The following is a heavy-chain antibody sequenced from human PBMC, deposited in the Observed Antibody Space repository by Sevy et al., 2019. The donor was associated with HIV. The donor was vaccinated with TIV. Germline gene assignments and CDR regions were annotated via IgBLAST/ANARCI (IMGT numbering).Heavy chain of an antibody. J-gene: IGHJ4*02. CDR2: IYYSGST. V-gene: IGHV4-59*11. CDR1: GGSMNIHY. CDR3: ARVGFNWNDVDY. D-gene: IGHD1-20*01. Sequence: SETLSLTCSVSGGSMNIHYWRWIRQPPGKGLEWIGFIYYSGSTNYNPSLKSRVTISVDTSKNQFSLKLSSVTAADTAVYYCARVGFNWNDVDYWGQGTLVTVSS.